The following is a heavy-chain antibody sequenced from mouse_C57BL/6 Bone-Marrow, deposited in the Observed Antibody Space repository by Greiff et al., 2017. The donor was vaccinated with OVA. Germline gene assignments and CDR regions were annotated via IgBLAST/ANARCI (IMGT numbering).Heavy chain of an antibody. CDR1: GFTFSDYY. Sequence: EVKLVESEGGLVQPGRSMKLSCTASGFTFSDYYMAWVRQVPEKGLEWVANINYDGSSTYYLDSLKSRFIISRDNAKNILYLQMSSLKSEDTATYYCARGDYYGSSYAFYAMDYWGQGTSVTVSS. D-gene: IGHD1-1*01. V-gene: IGHV5-16*01. J-gene: IGHJ4*01. CDR2: INYDGSST. CDR3: ARGDYYGSSYAFYAMDY.